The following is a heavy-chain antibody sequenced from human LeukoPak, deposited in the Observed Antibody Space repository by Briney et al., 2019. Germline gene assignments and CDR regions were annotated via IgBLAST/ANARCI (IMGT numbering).Heavy chain of an antibody. D-gene: IGHD2-8*01. CDR1: GFTFSSYS. J-gene: IGHJ4*02. V-gene: IGHV3-21*01. CDR3: ARENIVLMVYAIDD. Sequence: NPGGSLRLSCAASGFTFSSYSMNWVRQAPGKGLEWVSSISSSSGYIYYADSVKGRFTISRDNAKNSLYLQMNSLRAEDTAVYYCARENIVLMVYAIDDWGQGTLVTVSS. CDR2: ISSSSGYI.